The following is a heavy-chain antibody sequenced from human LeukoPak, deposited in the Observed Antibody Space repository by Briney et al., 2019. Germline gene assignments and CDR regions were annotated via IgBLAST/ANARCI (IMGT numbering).Heavy chain of an antibody. CDR3: ARQKGYYYDSKGPYFDY. V-gene: IGHV4-38-2*01. J-gene: IGHJ4*02. D-gene: IGHD3-22*01. CDR1: GYSISSGYY. CDR2: IYHSGST. Sequence: PSETLSLTCAVSGYSISSGYYWGWIRQPPGKGLEWIGSIYHSGSTYYNPSLKRRVTISVDTSKNQFSLKLSSVTAADTAVYYCARQKGYYYDSKGPYFDYWGQGTLVTVSS.